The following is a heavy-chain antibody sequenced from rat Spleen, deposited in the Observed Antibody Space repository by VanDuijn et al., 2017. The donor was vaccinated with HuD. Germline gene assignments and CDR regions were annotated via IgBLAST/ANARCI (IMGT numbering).Heavy chain of an antibody. CDR1: GFTFSNYD. V-gene: IGHV5-7*01. CDR3: ARLDYSDYWYFDF. D-gene: IGHD1-1*01. J-gene: IGHJ1*01. CDR2: ISYDGSST. Sequence: EVQLVESGGGLVQPGRSMKLSCAASGFTFSNYDMAWVRQAPKKGLEWVATISYDGSSTNYRDSVKGRFTISRDNAKSTLYLQMDSLRSEDTATYYCARLDYSDYWYFDFWGPGTMVTVSS.